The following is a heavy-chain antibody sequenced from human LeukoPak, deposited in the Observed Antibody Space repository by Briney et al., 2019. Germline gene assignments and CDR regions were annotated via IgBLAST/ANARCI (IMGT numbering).Heavy chain of an antibody. CDR1: GGTFSSYG. CDR2: ISGSGGST. D-gene: IGHD1-26*01. Sequence: AASVKVSCKASGGTFSSYGMSWVRQAPGKGLEWVSAISGSGGSTYYADSVKGRFTISRDNSKNTLYLQMNSLRAEDTAVYYCAKVRAPRQYYFDYWGQGTLVTVSS. V-gene: IGHV3-23*01. J-gene: IGHJ4*02. CDR3: AKVRAPRQYYFDY.